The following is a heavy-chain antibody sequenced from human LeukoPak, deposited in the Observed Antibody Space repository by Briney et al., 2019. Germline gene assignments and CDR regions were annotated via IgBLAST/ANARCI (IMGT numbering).Heavy chain of an antibody. D-gene: IGHD3-22*01. V-gene: IGHV4-30-4*01. CDR3: ARDRGWLHYYDNSGYHFDY. CDR1: GGSISGDYY. J-gene: IGHJ4*02. CDR2: IYYSGST. Sequence: SETLSLTCTVSGGSISGDYYWSWIRQPPGKGLEWIGYIYYSGSTYYHPFLKSRVTISVDTSKNQFSLKLSSVTAADTAVYYCARDRGWLHYYDNSGYHFDYWGQGTLVTVSS.